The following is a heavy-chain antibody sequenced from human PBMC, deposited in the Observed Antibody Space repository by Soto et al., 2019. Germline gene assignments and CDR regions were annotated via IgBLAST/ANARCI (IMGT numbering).Heavy chain of an antibody. J-gene: IGHJ4*02. D-gene: IGHD5-12*01. CDR3: AREKRGYSGYDSHYFDY. CDR2: IYYSGST. V-gene: IGHV4-31*03. CDR1: GGSISSGGYY. Sequence: TLSLTCTVSGGSISSGGYYWSWIRQHPGKGLEWIGYIYYSGSTYYNPSLKSRVTISVDTSKNRFSLKLSSVTAADTAVYYCAREKRGYSGYDSHYFDYWGQGTLVTVSS.